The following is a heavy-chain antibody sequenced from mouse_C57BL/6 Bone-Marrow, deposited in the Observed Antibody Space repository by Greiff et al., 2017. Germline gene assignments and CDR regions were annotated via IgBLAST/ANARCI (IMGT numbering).Heavy chain of an antibody. CDR1: GFTFSSYG. V-gene: IGHV5-6*01. D-gene: IGHD1-1*01. J-gene: IGHJ4*01. Sequence: EVQRVESGGDLVKPGGSLKLSCAASGFTFSSYGMSWVRQTPDKRLEWVATISSGGSYTYYPDSVKGRFTISRDKAKNTLYLQMSSLKSEDTAMYYCARHRGLLRSYAMDYWGQGTSLTVSS. CDR3: ARHRGLLRSYAMDY. CDR2: ISSGGSYT.